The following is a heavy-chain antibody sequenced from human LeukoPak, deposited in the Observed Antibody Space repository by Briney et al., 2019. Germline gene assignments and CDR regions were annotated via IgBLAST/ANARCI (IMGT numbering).Heavy chain of an antibody. D-gene: IGHD3-10*01. V-gene: IGHV4-59*01. CDR2: IYYSGST. J-gene: IGHJ5*02. Sequence: SETLSLTCTVSGGSISSYYWSWIRQPPGKGLEWIGYIYYSGSTNYNPSLKSRVTISVDTSKNQFPLKLSSVTAADTAVYYCARGYYYGSGNWFDPWGQGTLVTVSS. CDR3: ARGYYYGSGNWFDP. CDR1: GGSISSYY.